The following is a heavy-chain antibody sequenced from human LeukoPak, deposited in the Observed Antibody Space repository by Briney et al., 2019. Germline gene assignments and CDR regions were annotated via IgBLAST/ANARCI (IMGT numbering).Heavy chain of an antibody. CDR3: AREMPGGAIEQWLALDY. Sequence: PGGSLRLSCAASGFTFSSYAMHWVRQAPGKGLEWVAVISYDGSNKYYADSVKGRFTISRDNSKNTLYLQMNSLRAEDTAVYYCAREMPGGAIEQWLALDYWGQGTLVTVST. V-gene: IGHV3-30-3*01. D-gene: IGHD6-19*01. J-gene: IGHJ4*02. CDR2: ISYDGSNK. CDR1: GFTFSSYA.